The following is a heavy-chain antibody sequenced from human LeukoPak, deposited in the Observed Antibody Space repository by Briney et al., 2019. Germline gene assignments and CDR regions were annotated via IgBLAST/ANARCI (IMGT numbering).Heavy chain of an antibody. CDR1: GYTFTSYG. J-gene: IGHJ4*02. Sequence: ASVKVSCKASGYTFTSYGISWVRQAPGQGLEWMGWISAYNGNANYAQKLRGRVTMTTDTSTSTAYMELRSLRSDDTAVYYCAREVVGVGVDYWGQGTLVTVSS. V-gene: IGHV1-18*01. D-gene: IGHD2-15*01. CDR3: AREVVGVGVDY. CDR2: ISAYNGNA.